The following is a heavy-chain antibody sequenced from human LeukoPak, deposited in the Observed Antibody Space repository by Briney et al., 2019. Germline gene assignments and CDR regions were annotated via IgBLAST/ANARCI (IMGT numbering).Heavy chain of an antibody. J-gene: IGHJ5*02. CDR3: ARGSSEGKVSSSWYPGRFERALNWFDP. CDR1: GFTFSSYW. D-gene: IGHD6-13*01. V-gene: IGHV3-74*01. CDR2: INSDGSST. Sequence: GGSLRLSCAASGFTFSSYWMHWVRQAPGKGLVWVSRINSDGSSTSYADSVKGRFTISRDNAKNTLYLQMNSLRAEDTAVYYCARGSSEGKVSSSWYPGRFERALNWFDPWGQGTLVTVSS.